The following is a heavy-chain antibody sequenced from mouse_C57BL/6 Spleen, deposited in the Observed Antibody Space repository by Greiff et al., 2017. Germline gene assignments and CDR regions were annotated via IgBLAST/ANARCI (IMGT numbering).Heavy chain of an antibody. CDR1: GFTFSSYA. V-gene: IGHV5-4*01. J-gene: IGHJ4*01. D-gene: IGHD2-4*01. CDR3: ARDDYDDYYAMDY. CDR2: ISDGGSYT. Sequence: EVMLVESGGGLVKPGGSLKLSCAASGFTFSSYAMSWVRQTPEKRLEWVATISDGGSYTYYPDNVKGRFTISRDNAKNNLYLQRSHLKSEDTAMYYCARDDYDDYYAMDYWGQGTSVTVSS.